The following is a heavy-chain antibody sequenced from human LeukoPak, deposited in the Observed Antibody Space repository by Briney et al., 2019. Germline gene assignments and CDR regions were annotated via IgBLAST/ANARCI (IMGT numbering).Heavy chain of an antibody. D-gene: IGHD3-16*01. CDR3: ARDEGTYYGHGDWFNP. CDR1: GGSISSFY. J-gene: IGHJ5*02. CDR2: IYSSGHT. V-gene: IGHV4-4*07. Sequence: PSETLSLTCSVSGGSISSFYWSWIRQPAGKGMEWIGRIYSSGHTNYSPSLKSRITLSVDTSKNQFSLQLASVTAADTALYYCARDEGTYYGHGDWFNPWGQGTLVTVSS.